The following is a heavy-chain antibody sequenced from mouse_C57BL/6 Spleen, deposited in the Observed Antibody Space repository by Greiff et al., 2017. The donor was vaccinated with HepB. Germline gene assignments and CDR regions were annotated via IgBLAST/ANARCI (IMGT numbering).Heavy chain of an antibody. CDR2: ISDGGSYT. J-gene: IGHJ1*03. V-gene: IGHV5-4*01. Sequence: EVQRVESGGGLVKPGGSLKLSCAASGFTFSSYAMSWVRQTPEKRLEWVATISDGGSYTYYPDNVKGRFTISRDNAKNNLYLQMSHLKSEDTAMYYCARDSFYGNYWYFDVWGTGTTVTVSS. CDR1: GFTFSSYA. D-gene: IGHD2-10*01. CDR3: ARDSFYGNYWYFDV.